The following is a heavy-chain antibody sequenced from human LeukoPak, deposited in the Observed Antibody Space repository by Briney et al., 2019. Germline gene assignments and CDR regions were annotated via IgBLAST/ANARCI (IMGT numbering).Heavy chain of an antibody. D-gene: IGHD1-26*01. CDR1: GFTFNSYG. CDR3: AKGSGWEASYFYYYMDV. Sequence: PGGSLRLSCAASGFTFNSYGIHWVRRAPGKGLEWVAFIRYDGSSKYYVDSVKGRFTISRDNSKNTLYLQMNSLRAEDTAVYFCAKGSGWEASYFYYYMDVWGKGTTVTNSS. V-gene: IGHV3-30*02. J-gene: IGHJ6*03. CDR2: IRYDGSSK.